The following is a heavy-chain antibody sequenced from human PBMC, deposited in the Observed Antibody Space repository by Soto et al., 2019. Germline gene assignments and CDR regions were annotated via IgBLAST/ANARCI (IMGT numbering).Heavy chain of an antibody. Sequence: PSETLSLTCAVYGGSFSGYYWSWIRQPPGKGLEWIGEINHSGSTNYNPSLKSRVTISVDTSKNQFSLKLSSVTAADTAVYYCASLPLAAADRYYFDFWGQRTLVTVSS. CDR3: ASLPLAAADRYYFDF. CDR2: INHSGST. CDR1: GGSFSGYY. V-gene: IGHV4-34*01. J-gene: IGHJ4*02. D-gene: IGHD6-13*01.